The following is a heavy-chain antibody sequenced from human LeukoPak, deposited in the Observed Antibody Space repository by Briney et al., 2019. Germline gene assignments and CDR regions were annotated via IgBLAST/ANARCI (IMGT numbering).Heavy chain of an antibody. D-gene: IGHD6-19*01. CDR1: GFTFSSYS. CDR3: ARVTRNAAVAGTDC. J-gene: IGHJ4*02. Sequence: PGGSLRLSCAASGFTFSSYSMNWVRQAPGKGLEYVSAISSNGGSTYYANSVKGRFTISRDNSKNTLYLQMGSLRAEDMAVYYCARVTRNAAVAGTDCWGQGTLVTVSS. CDR2: ISSNGGST. V-gene: IGHV3-64*01.